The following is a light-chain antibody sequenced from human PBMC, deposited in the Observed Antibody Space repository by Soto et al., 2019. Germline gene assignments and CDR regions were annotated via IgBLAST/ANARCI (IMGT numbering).Light chain of an antibody. J-gene: IGKJ5*01. Sequence: IVMTQSPATLSMSPGERVTISCRASQSVSGNLAWYQQKLRQAPWLLIFDTSTRATGIPARFSGSGSGTEFTLTISRLQSEDFAVYYCQQYYNWPTFGQGTRVEIK. V-gene: IGKV3-15*01. CDR2: DTS. CDR1: QSVSGN. CDR3: QQYYNWPT.